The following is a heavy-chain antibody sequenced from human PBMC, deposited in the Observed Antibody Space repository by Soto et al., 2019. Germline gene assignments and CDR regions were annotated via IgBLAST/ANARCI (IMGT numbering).Heavy chain of an antibody. D-gene: IGHD3-10*01. CDR1: GGSISSYY. V-gene: IGHV4-59*08. J-gene: IGHJ6*02. CDR3: ARQGFGQLHGLVDV. Sequence: QVQLQESGPGLVKPSETLSLSCTVSGGSISSYYWSWFRQSPGKRMEWIGYVHHSWGSSYNPALQSRVAISLDTSKSQFSLKVTSVTATDTAVYYCARQGFGQLHGLVDVGGQGTTVTVSS. CDR2: VHHSWGS.